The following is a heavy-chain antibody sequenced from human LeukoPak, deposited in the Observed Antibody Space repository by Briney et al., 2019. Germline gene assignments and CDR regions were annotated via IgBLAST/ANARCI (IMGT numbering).Heavy chain of an antibody. D-gene: IGHD3-3*01. Sequence: LAGGSLRLSCAASGFTFSSYAMSWVRQAPGKGLEWVSAISPGGTTYYADSVKGRFTISRDTSKNTLHLQMTSLRAEDTAIYYCTTENYDFWSAFGYWGLGTLVTVSS. CDR1: GFTFSSYA. J-gene: IGHJ4*02. V-gene: IGHV3-23*01. CDR3: TTENYDFWSAFGY. CDR2: ISPGGTT.